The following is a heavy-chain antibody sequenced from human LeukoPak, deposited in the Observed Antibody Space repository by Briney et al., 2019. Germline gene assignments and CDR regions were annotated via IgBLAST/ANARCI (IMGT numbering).Heavy chain of an antibody. CDR3: ARDMVRGVNPDY. V-gene: IGHV3-7*01. D-gene: IGHD3-10*01. Sequence: PGGSLRLSCAASGFILSSYWMSWVRQAPGKGLEWVANIKQDGSEKYYVDSVKGRLTISRDNAKNSLYLQMNSLRAEDTAVYYCARDMVRGVNPDYWGQGTLVTVSS. CDR1: GFILSSYW. CDR2: IKQDGSEK. J-gene: IGHJ4*02.